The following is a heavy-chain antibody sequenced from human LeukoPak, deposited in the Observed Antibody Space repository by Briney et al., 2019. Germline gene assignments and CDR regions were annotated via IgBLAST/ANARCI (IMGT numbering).Heavy chain of an antibody. D-gene: IGHD6-6*01. CDR1: GFTSGRYA. J-gene: IGHJ4*02. Sequence: GGPRRSSCPAPGFTSGRYAIHWVRKAQEKGRVWVSRSDGSSTSYADSVRGRFSISRDNAKNTLYLQMNSLRAEDTAVYYCARGLSGYASSLGYWGQGTLVTVSA. V-gene: IGHV3-74*01. CDR2: SDGSST. CDR3: ARGLSGYASSLGY.